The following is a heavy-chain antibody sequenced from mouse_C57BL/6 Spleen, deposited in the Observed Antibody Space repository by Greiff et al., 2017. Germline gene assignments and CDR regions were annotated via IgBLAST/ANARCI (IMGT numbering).Heavy chain of an antibody. CDR2: INPSSGYT. Sequence: VQLQQSGAELAKPGASVTLSCKASGYTFTSYWMHWVKQRPGQGLEWIGYINPSSGYTKYNQKFKDKATLTADKSSSTAYMQLGSLTYADSAVYDCAIWGYGSSYNWYFDVWGTGTTVTVSS. CDR3: AIWGYGSSYNWYFDV. CDR1: GYTFTSYW. V-gene: IGHV1-7*01. J-gene: IGHJ1*03. D-gene: IGHD1-1*01.